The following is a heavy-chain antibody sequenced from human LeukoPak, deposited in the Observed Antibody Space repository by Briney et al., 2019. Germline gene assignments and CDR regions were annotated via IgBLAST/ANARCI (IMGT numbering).Heavy chain of an antibody. CDR1: GGSFNDYY. J-gene: IGHJ4*02. CDR2: INHSAST. D-gene: IGHD5-18*01. V-gene: IGHV4-34*01. CDR3: ARVNGYSDGHDY. Sequence: PSETLSLTCAVYGGSFNDYYWSWIRQPPGKGLEWIGGINHSASTYYNPSLKSRVTISVDTSKNQFSLKLSSVTAADTAVYYVARVNGYSDGHDYWGQGTLVTVSS.